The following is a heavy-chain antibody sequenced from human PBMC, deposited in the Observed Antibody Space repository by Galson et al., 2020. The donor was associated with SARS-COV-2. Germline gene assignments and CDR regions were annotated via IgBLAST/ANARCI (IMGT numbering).Heavy chain of an antibody. Sequence: GESLKISCAASGFTFSSYEMHWVRQAPGKGLEWVSCIDSSGNTIYYADSVKGRFTISRDNAKNSLYLQMNSLRAEDTAFYYCATPRDYDTLTGYDKKYFDYWGQGTLVTVSS. V-gene: IGHV3-48*03. CDR1: GFTFSSYE. D-gene: IGHD3-9*01. J-gene: IGHJ4*02. CDR3: ATPRDYDTLTGYDKKYFDY. CDR2: IDSSGNTI.